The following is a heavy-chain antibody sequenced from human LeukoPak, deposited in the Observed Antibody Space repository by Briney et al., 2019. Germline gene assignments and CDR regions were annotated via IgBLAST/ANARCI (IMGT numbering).Heavy chain of an antibody. CDR2: INPNSGGT. D-gene: IGHD6-13*01. Sequence: ASVKVSCKASGYTFTGYYMHWVRQAPGQGLEWMGWINPNSGGTNYAQKFQGRVTMTRDTSISTAYMELSRLRSDDTAVYYCARAPTFSQQLVRDRFDPWGQGTLVTVSS. V-gene: IGHV1-2*02. J-gene: IGHJ5*02. CDR1: GYTFTGYY. CDR3: ARAPTFSQQLVRDRFDP.